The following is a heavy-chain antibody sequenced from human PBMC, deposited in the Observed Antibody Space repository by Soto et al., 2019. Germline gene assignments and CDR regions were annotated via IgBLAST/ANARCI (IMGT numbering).Heavy chain of an antibody. Sequence: GGSLRLSCVASGFTFSISWMTWVRQAPGKGLEWVANIKQDGSEKYYVASVKGRFTISRDNAKNSLYLQINTLRAEDTAVYYCARGGSWYNDYWGQGTLVTVSS. CDR3: ARGGSWYNDY. CDR2: IKQDGSEK. D-gene: IGHD6-13*01. CDR1: GFTFSISW. J-gene: IGHJ4*02. V-gene: IGHV3-7*04.